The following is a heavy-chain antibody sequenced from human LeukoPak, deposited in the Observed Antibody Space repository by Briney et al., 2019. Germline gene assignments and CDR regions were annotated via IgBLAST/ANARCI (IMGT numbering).Heavy chain of an antibody. D-gene: IGHD2/OR15-2a*01. CDR2: IEPNSGDP. J-gene: IGHJ5*02. V-gene: IGHV1-2*02. Sequence: ASVKVSCKASVYTFTGYYMHWVRQAPGQGLEWMGWIEPNSGDPNYPEQFQGRITMTRATSIRTAYMELSRLTSDDTAVYFCARDYFTFTSKSYHFFDPWGQGTLVTVSS. CDR3: ARDYFTFTSKSYHFFDP. CDR1: VYTFTGYY.